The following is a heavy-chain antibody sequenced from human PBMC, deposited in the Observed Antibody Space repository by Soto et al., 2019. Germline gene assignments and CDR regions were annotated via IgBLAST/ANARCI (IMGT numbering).Heavy chain of an antibody. Sequence: KPSETLSLTCTVSGGSISSYYWSWIRQPPGKGLEWIGYIYYSGSTNYNPSLKSRVTISVDTSKNQFSLKLSSVTAADTAVYYCARCGSGSYWGDYYYYGMDVWGQGTTVTVSS. CDR3: ARCGSGSYWGDYYYYGMDV. V-gene: IGHV4-59*01. CDR2: IYYSGST. J-gene: IGHJ6*02. D-gene: IGHD3-10*01. CDR1: GGSISSYY.